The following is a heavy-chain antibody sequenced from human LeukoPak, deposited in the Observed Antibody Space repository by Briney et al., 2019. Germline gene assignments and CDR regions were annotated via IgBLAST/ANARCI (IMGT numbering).Heavy chain of an antibody. V-gene: IGHV3-33*01. J-gene: IGHJ4*02. CDR1: GFTFSRYG. CDR3: ASRSPASDY. CDR2: IWDDGSNK. Sequence: PGGSLRLSCAASGFTFSRYGMHWVRQAPGKGLEWVAVIWDDGSNKYYADSVKGRFTISRDNSKNTLYLEMNSLRVEDTAVYCCASRSPASDYWGQGTLVTVSS. D-gene: IGHD2-2*01.